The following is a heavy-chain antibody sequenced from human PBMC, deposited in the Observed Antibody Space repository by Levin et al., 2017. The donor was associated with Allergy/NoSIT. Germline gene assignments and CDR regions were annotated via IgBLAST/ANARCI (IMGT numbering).Heavy chain of an antibody. Sequence: SETLSLTCTVSGGSISSSSYYWGWIRQPPGKGLEWIGSIYYSGSTYYNPSLKSRVTISVDTSKNQFSLKLSSVTAADTAVYYCARRSAPLTTVVVRGAFDIWGQGTMVTVSS. J-gene: IGHJ3*02. CDR3: ARRSAPLTTVVVRGAFDI. CDR1: GGSISSSSYY. D-gene: IGHD3-22*01. V-gene: IGHV4-39*01. CDR2: IYYSGST.